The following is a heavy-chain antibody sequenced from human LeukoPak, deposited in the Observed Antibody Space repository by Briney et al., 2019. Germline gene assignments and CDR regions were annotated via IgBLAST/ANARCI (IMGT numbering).Heavy chain of an antibody. J-gene: IGHJ4*02. CDR2: MNPNSGNT. Sequence: ASVTVSCKASGYTFTSYDINWLRQAPGQGLEWMGWMNPNSGNTGYAQKFQGRVTMTRNTSISTAYMELSSLRSEDTAVYYCARDSSSSELGYWGQGTLVTVSS. CDR3: ARDSSSSELGY. D-gene: IGHD6-6*01. V-gene: IGHV1-8*01. CDR1: GYTFTSYD.